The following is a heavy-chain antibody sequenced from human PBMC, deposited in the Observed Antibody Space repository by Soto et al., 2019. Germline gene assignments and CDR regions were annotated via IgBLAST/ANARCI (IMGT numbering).Heavy chain of an antibody. D-gene: IGHD3-3*01. V-gene: IGHV3-33*08. CDR3: ARDSVRFLEHFSKDYFDY. CDR1: GFTFSDYG. Sequence: QVHLVESGGGVVQPGGSLRLSCAGSGFTFSDYGMHWVRQAPGKGLEWVAVLWYDGSGEYYTDSVRGRFTISRVNSKNTLYLQMNNLRDEDTCVYYCARDSVRFLEHFSKDYFDYWGQGTRVTVSS. J-gene: IGHJ4*02. CDR2: LWYDGSGE.